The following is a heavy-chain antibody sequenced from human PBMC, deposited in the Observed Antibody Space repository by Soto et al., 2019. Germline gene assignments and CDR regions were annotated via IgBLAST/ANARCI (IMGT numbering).Heavy chain of an antibody. V-gene: IGHV4-34*01. CDR3: ARVYDFWSGYFTYGMDV. D-gene: IGHD3-3*01. CDR2: INHSGST. CDR1: GGSFSGYY. Sequence: PSETLSLTCAVYGGSFSGYYWSWIRQPPGKGLEWIGEINHSGSTNYNPSLKSRVTISVDTSKNQFSLKLSSVTAADTAVYYCARVYDFWSGYFTYGMDVWGQGTTVTVS. J-gene: IGHJ6*02.